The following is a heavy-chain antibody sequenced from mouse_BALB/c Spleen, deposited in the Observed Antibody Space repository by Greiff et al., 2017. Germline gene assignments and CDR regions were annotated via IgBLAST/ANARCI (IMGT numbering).Heavy chain of an antibody. CDR3: ARDSGTSSYFDY. J-gene: IGHJ2*01. V-gene: IGHV5-4*02. Sequence: DVQLVESGGGLVKPGGSLKLSCAASGFTFSDYYMYWVRQTPEKRLEWVATISDGGSYTYYPDSVKGRFTISRDNAKNNLYLQMSSLKSEDTAMYYCARDSGTSSYFDYWGQGTTLTVSS. D-gene: IGHD4-1*01. CDR1: GFTFSDYY. CDR2: ISDGGSYT.